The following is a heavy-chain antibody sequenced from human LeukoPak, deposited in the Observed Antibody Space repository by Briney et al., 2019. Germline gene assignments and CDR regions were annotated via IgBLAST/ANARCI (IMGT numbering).Heavy chain of an antibody. Sequence: PSETLSLTCAVYGGSLSGYYWSWIRQPPGKGLEWIGEINHSGSTNYNPSLKSRVTISVDTSKNQFSLKLSSVTAADTAVYYCARGPRIAVAGTGFKFFLYWGQGTLVTVSS. J-gene: IGHJ4*02. CDR3: ARGPRIAVAGTGFKFFLY. V-gene: IGHV4-34*01. CDR2: INHSGST. CDR1: GGSLSGYY. D-gene: IGHD6-19*01.